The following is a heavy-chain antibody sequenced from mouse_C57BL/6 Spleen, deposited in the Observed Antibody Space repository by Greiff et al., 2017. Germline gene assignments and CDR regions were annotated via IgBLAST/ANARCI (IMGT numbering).Heavy chain of an antibody. CDR2: ISNLAYSI. CDR1: GFTFSDYG. CDR3: ARLDGYYAMDY. Sequence: EVKLVESGGGLVQPGGSLKLSCAASGFTFSDYGMAWVRQAPRKGPEWVAFISNLAYSIYYADTVTGRFTISRENAKNTLYLEMSSLRSEDTAMYYCARLDGYYAMDYWGQGTSVTVSS. V-gene: IGHV5-15*01. J-gene: IGHJ4*01. D-gene: IGHD2-3*01.